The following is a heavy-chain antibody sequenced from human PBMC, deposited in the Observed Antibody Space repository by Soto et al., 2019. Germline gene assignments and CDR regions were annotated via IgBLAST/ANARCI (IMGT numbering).Heavy chain of an antibody. Sequence: QVQLVQSGADVKTPGASVRVSCKASGYTFTGYYVHWVREAPGQGLEWMGWINPETGATSYAHKFQGRVTLSRDTSINTAYLELSSLRFDDAAVYFCARERYQVISDGMDVWGQGTTVTVSS. J-gene: IGHJ6*02. CDR1: GYTFTGYY. CDR2: INPETGAT. D-gene: IGHD2-2*01. V-gene: IGHV1-2*07. CDR3: ARERYQVISDGMDV.